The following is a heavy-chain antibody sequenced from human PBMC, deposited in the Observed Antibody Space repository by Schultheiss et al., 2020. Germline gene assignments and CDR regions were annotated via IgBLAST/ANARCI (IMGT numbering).Heavy chain of an antibody. CDR2: IYWNDDK. Sequence: SGPTLVKPTQTLTLTCTFSGFSLSTSGLGVGWIRQPPGKALEWLALIYWNDDKRYSPSLKSRLTITKDSSRDQVVLTMTNMDPVDTGTYYCARLPTGDYFDYWGQGILVTVSS. D-gene: IGHD7-27*01. CDR1: GFSLSTSGLG. CDR3: ARLPTGDYFDY. J-gene: IGHJ4*02. V-gene: IGHV2-5*01.